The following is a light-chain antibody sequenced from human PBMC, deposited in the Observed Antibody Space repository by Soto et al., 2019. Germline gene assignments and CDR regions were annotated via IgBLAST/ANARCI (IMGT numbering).Light chain of an antibody. J-gene: IGKJ2*01. CDR2: AAS. CDR3: QQTNSFPYT. V-gene: IGKV1-12*01. CDR1: QHVSSW. Sequence: DLQMTQSPSSVSASVGDRVTITCRASQHVSSWLAWFQHKPGKAPKSLIYAASSLQSGVPSRFSGSGSGTHFTLTISRLQPEDFATYYCQQTNSFPYTFGQGTKLEIK.